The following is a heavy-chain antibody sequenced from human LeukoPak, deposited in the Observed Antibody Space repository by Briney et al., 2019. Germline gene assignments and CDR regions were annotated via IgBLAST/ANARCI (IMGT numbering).Heavy chain of an antibody. J-gene: IGHJ4*02. V-gene: IGHV3-23*01. CDR1: GFTFSSYT. Sequence: GGSLRLSCAASGFTFSSYTMSWVRQAPGKGLEWVSIITTSDGNTYYADSVKGRFTVSRDNSKNTLYLQMNSLRAEDTAVYYCAKDGGLWVSAHWGDSWGRGTLVTVSS. CDR2: ITTSDGNT. CDR3: AKDGGLWVSAHWGDS. D-gene: IGHD7-27*01.